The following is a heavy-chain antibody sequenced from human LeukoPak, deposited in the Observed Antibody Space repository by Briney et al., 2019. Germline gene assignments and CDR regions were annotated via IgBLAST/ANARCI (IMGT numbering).Heavy chain of an antibody. CDR1: GFTFSSYG. CDR3: AKETRGYSGYDQHFDY. J-gene: IGHJ4*02. V-gene: IGHV3-30*02. Sequence: GGSLRLSCAASGFTFSSYGMHWVRQAPGKGLEWVAFIRYDGSDKYYADSVKGRFTISRDNSKNTLYLQMNSLRAEDTAVYYCAKETRGYSGYDQHFDYWGQGTLVTVSS. D-gene: IGHD5-12*01. CDR2: IRYDGSDK.